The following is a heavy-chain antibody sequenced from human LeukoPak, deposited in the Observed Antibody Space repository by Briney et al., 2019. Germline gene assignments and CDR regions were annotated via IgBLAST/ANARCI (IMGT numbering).Heavy chain of an antibody. CDR2: ISTSSSYI. CDR3: AREMATTQGDAFDI. Sequence: GGSLRLSCAASGFTFRSYNINWVRQAPGKGLEWVSSISTSSSYIYYADSVKGRFTISRDNAKNSLYLQMNSLIAEDTAVYYCAREMATTQGDAFDIWGQGTMVTVSS. CDR1: GFTFRSYN. D-gene: IGHD5-24*01. J-gene: IGHJ3*02. V-gene: IGHV3-21*01.